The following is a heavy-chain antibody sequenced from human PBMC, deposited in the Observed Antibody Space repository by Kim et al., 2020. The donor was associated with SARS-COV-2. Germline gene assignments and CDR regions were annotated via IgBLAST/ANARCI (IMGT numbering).Heavy chain of an antibody. Sequence: GGSLRLSCAASGFTFSSYGMHWVRQAPGKGLEWVAVISYDGSNKYYADSVKGRFTISRDNSKNTLYLQMNSLRAEDTAVYYCAKTTYSSSYFDYWGQGTLVTVSS. J-gene: IGHJ4*02. D-gene: IGHD6-6*01. CDR1: GFTFSSYG. CDR2: ISYDGSNK. CDR3: AKTTYSSSYFDY. V-gene: IGHV3-30*18.